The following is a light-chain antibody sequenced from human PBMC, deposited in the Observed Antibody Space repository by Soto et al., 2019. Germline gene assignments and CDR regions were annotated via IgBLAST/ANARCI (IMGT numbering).Light chain of an antibody. Sequence: DPVMTQSPLSLPVTPGESASISCRSSQSLLHDNGYNYLDWYLQKPGQSPQLLIYLGSNRASGVPDRFSGSGSGTDFTLKISRVEAEDVGVYHCMQALQTPYTFGQGTKLEIK. CDR2: LGS. CDR1: QSLLHDNGYNY. CDR3: MQALQTPYT. V-gene: IGKV2-28*01. J-gene: IGKJ2*01.